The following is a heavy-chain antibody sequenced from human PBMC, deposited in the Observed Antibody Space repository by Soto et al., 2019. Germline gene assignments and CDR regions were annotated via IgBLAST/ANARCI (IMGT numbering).Heavy chain of an antibody. CDR2: IWNDGSNE. J-gene: IGHJ4*02. CDR3: VRCGEQRIGEFDH. CDR1: GSAFNSYA. Sequence: WGSLRLSCAASGSAFNSYAIHFFRHSPFKGLDWVAVIWNDGSNEYYSASVKGRFTISRDNSNNTLYLQMNTLRAEDTALYYCVRCGEQRIGEFDHWGQGTLVTVSS. D-gene: IGHD3-16*01. V-gene: IGHV3-33*01.